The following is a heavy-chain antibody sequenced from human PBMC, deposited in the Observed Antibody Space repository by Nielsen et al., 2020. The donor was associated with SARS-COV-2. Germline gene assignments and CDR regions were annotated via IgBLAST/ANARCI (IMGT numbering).Heavy chain of an antibody. V-gene: IGHV4-4*02. CDR2: IYHSGST. D-gene: IGHD6-13*01. J-gene: IGHJ4*02. CDR3: AREQQRIYDY. CDR1: GGSISSSNW. Sequence: SETLSLTCAVSGGSISSSNWWSWVRQPPGKGLEWIGEIYHSGSTNYNPSLKSRVTISVDTSKNQFSLKLSSVTAADTAVYYCAREQQRIYDYWGQGTLVTVSS.